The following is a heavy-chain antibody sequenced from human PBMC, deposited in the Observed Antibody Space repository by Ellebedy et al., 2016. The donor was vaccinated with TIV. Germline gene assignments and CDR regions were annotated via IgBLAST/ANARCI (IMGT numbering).Heavy chain of an antibody. Sequence: PGGSLRLSCAASGFNFRSYWMTWVRQAPGKGLEWVAKIRQEGDEIYYVESVKGRFTISRDNAKNSLFLKMNSLRVEEPAVYYCARRASYGDYAVQVNPWFDPWGQGTLVTVSS. CDR2: IRQEGDEI. CDR1: GFNFRSYW. J-gene: IGHJ5*02. CDR3: ARRASYGDYAVQVNPWFDP. V-gene: IGHV3-7*01. D-gene: IGHD4-17*01.